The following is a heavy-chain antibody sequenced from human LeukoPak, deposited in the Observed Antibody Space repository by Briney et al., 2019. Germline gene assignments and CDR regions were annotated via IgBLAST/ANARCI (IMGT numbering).Heavy chain of an antibody. CDR3: ASSFPGYSYCLDY. V-gene: IGHV1-2*02. J-gene: IGHJ4*02. CDR1: GYTFTGYY. CDR2: INPNSGGT. Sequence: ASVKVSCKASGYTFTGYYMHWVRQAPGQGLEWMGWINPNSGGTNYAQKFQGRVTMTRDTSISTAYMELSRLRSDDTAVYYCASSFPGYSYCLDYWGQGTLVTVSS. D-gene: IGHD5-18*01.